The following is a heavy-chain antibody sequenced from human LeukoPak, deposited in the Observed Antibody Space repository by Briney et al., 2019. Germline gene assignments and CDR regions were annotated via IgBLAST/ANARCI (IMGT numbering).Heavy chain of an antibody. V-gene: IGHV3-64*01. D-gene: IGHD7-27*01. Sequence: GGSLRLSCAASGCTFSSYAMHWVRQAPGKGLEYVSAISSNGGSTYYANSVKGRFTISRDNSKNTLYLQMGSLRAEDMAVYYCARDELGLGSFDYWGQGTLVTLSS. CDR3: ARDELGLGSFDY. CDR1: GCTFSSYA. J-gene: IGHJ4*02. CDR2: ISSNGGST.